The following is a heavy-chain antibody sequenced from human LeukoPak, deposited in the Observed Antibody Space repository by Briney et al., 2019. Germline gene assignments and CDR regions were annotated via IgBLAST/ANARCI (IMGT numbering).Heavy chain of an antibody. Sequence: ASVKVSCKASGYTFTGYYMHWVRQAPGQGLEWMGWINPNSGGTNYAQKFQGRVTMTRDTSISTAYMELSRLRSDDTAVYYCVRATVLDFYYYYMDVWGKGTTVTVSS. CDR1: GYTFTGYY. CDR3: VRATVLDFYYYYMDV. V-gene: IGHV1-2*02. CDR2: INPNSGGT. D-gene: IGHD4/OR15-4a*01. J-gene: IGHJ6*03.